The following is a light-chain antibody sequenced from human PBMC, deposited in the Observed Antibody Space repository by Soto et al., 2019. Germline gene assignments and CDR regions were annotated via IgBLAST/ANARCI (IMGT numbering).Light chain of an antibody. Sequence: QSALAQPPSASGSPGQSVTISCTGTSSDVGSYNYVSWYQQHPGKAPKLMIYEVSKRPSGVPDRFSGSKSGNTASLTVSGLQAEDEADYYCGSYAGRITVFGTGTKVTVL. CDR3: GSYAGRITV. J-gene: IGLJ1*01. CDR2: EVS. V-gene: IGLV2-8*01. CDR1: SSDVGSYNY.